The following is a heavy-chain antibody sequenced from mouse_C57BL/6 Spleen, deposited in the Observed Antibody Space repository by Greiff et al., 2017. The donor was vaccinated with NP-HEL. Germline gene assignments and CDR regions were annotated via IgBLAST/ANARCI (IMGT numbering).Heavy chain of an antibody. Sequence: DVQLQESGPGLVKPSQSLSLTCSVTGYSITSGYYWNWIRQFPGNKLEWMGYISYDGSNNYNPSLKNRISITRDTSKNQFFLKLNSVTTEDTATYYCARDYYGSSNFDYWGQGTTLTVSS. CDR1: GYSITSGYY. CDR3: ARDYYGSSNFDY. CDR2: ISYDGSN. V-gene: IGHV3-6*01. D-gene: IGHD1-1*01. J-gene: IGHJ2*01.